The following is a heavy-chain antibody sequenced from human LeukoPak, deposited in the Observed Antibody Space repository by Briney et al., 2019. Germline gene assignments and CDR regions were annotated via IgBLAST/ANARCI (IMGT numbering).Heavy chain of an antibody. Sequence: GGSLRLSCAASGFTFSDYYMSWIRQAPGKGLEWVSCISSSGSTIYYADSVKGRFTISRDNSKNTLYLQMNSLRPEDTAVYYCARGLAYYYDSSAYFLDYWGQGTLVTVSS. J-gene: IGHJ4*02. CDR1: GFTFSDYY. V-gene: IGHV3-11*04. CDR2: ISSSGSTI. D-gene: IGHD3-22*01. CDR3: ARGLAYYYDSSAYFLDY.